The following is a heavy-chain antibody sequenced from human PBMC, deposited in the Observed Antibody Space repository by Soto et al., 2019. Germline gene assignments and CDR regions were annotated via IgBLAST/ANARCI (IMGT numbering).Heavy chain of an antibody. D-gene: IGHD3-22*01. CDR2: ISSSGSTI. V-gene: IGHV3-11*01. CDR3: ARASRVPPLVVITTPALGY. CDR1: GFTFSDYY. Sequence: GGSLRLSCAASGFTFSDYYMSWIRQAPGKGLEWVSYISSSGSTIYYADSVKGRFTISRDNAKNSLYLQMNSLRAEDTAVYYCARASRVPPLVVITTPALGYWGQGTLVTVSS. J-gene: IGHJ4*02.